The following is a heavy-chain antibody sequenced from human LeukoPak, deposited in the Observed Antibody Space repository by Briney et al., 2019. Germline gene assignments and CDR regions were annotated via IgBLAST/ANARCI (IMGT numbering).Heavy chain of an antibody. Sequence: SGGSLRLSCAASGFTFSSYGMHWVRQAPGKGLEWVAFIRYDGSNKYYADSVKGRFTISRDNSKNTLYLQMNSLRAEDTAVYYCAKAEVVVVAATHLDYWGQGTLVTVSS. CDR3: AKAEVVVVAATHLDY. CDR1: GFTFSSYG. J-gene: IGHJ4*02. V-gene: IGHV3-30*02. D-gene: IGHD2-15*01. CDR2: IRYDGSNK.